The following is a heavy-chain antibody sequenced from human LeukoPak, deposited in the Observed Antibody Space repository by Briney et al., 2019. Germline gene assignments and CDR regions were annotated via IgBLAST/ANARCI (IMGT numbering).Heavy chain of an antibody. Sequence: GGSLRLSCAASGFTFSDYYMSWIRQAPGKGLEWVSYISSSGSTIYYADSVKGRFTISRDNAKNSLYLQMNSLRAEDTAVYYCARARRIAAASYGMDVWGQGTTVTVSS. CDR1: GFTFSDYY. V-gene: IGHV3-11*04. D-gene: IGHD6-13*01. CDR2: ISSSGSTI. J-gene: IGHJ6*02. CDR3: ARARRIAAASYGMDV.